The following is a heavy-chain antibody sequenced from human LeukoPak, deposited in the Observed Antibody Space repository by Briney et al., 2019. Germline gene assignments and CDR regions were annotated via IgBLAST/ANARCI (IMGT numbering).Heavy chain of an antibody. V-gene: IGHV3-23*01. CDR1: GFTFRSYA. CDR2: ISGSGTNT. Sequence: GGSLRLSCAASGFTFRSYAMSWVRQAPGKGLEWVSIISGSGTNTYYADSVKGRFTISRDNSQNTLYLQMNSLRAEDTAVYYCAKDPLPVIATSYFDSWGQGTLVTVSS. J-gene: IGHJ4*02. D-gene: IGHD3-10*01. CDR3: AKDPLPVIATSYFDS.